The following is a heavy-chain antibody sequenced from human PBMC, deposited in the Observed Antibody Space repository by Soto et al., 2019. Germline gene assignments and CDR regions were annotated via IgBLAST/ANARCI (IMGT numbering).Heavy chain of an antibody. Sequence: EVQLLESGGGLVQPGGSLRLSCAASGFTFSSYAMNWVRQAPGKGLEWVSAISGSGGSTYYADSVKGRFTISRDNSKNTLYLQMNSLRAEDTAVYYCAKDSARVLLWFGELLAVDYWGQGTLVTVSS. CDR2: ISGSGGST. D-gene: IGHD3-10*01. CDR3: AKDSARVLLWFGELLAVDY. J-gene: IGHJ4*02. CDR1: GFTFSSYA. V-gene: IGHV3-23*01.